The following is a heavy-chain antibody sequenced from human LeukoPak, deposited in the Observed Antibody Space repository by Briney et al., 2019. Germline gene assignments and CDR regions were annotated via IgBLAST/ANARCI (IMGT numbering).Heavy chain of an antibody. V-gene: IGHV3-30*02. J-gene: IGHJ6*01. CDR3: AKDPRAGGGLAWAIDV. CDR1: GLRRYS. CDR2: TLFDGSKK. D-gene: IGHD3/OR15-3a*01. Sequence: GGPPRLSWAASGLRRYSTKWVPQSPGEGLQWLPFTLFDGSKKDYADSVKGRFTISRDSSNNRLYLQMNSLRIDDTAVCYCAKDPRAGGGLAWAIDVLGKGPRSPSPQ.